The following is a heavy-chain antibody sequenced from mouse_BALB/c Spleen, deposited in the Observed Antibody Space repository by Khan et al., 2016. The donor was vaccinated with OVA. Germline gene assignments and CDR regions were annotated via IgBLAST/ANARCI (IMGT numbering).Heavy chain of an antibody. CDR2: ISYSGST. V-gene: IGHV3-8*02. CDR1: GDSITSGY. CDR3: AGTAYYGNYYFDY. D-gene: IGHD2-10*01. Sequence: EVQLQESGPSLVKPSQTLSLTCSVTGDSITSGYLNWIRKFPGNKLEYMGYISYSGSTYYNPSLKSRISITRDTSKNQHYLQLNSMTTEDSATYYCAGTAYYGNYYFDYWGQGTTLTVSS. J-gene: IGHJ2*01.